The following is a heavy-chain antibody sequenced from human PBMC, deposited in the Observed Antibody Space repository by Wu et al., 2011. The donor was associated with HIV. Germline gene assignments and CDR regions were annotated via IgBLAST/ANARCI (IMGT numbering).Heavy chain of an antibody. Sequence: LVQSGREVKKPGSSVKVSCKTSGDSLTKYAFSWVRQAPGQGLEWMGGIIHAQRFQGRLTITTDESTSTAFMELSSLRSEDTAVYYCASSSRLGRNFDSELEYWGQGTPVTVSS. D-gene: IGHD3-9*01. J-gene: IGHJ4*02. CDR2: II. CDR1: GDSLTKYA. V-gene: IGHV1-69*05. CDR3: ASSSRLGRNFDSELEY.